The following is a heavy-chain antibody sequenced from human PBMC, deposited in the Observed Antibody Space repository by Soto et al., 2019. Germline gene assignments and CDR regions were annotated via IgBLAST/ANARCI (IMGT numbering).Heavy chain of an antibody. CDR2: LRSKVYGGTT. CDR1: GFTLDDYA. D-gene: IGHD1-1*01. CDR3: TRWKESYSDY. Sequence: PGGSLRLACTASGFTLDDYAMSWFRQAPGKGLEWVSFLRSKVYGGTTEYAASVKGRFTISKDDSKSIAYLQMNSLKTEDTAVYYCTRWKESYSDYWGQGTLVTVSS. V-gene: IGHV3-49*03. J-gene: IGHJ4*02.